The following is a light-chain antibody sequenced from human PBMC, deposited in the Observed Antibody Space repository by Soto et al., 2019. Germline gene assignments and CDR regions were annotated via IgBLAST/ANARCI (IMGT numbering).Light chain of an antibody. Sequence: DIQMTQSPSTLSASVGDRVTITCRASQSISSWLAWYQQKPGKAPKVLIFDASSLESGVPSRFSGSGSATEFTLTISGLQPEDFATYYCQESYSTPLWTFGQGTKVDIK. CDR3: QESYSTPLWT. J-gene: IGKJ1*01. CDR2: DAS. CDR1: QSISSW. V-gene: IGKV1-5*01.